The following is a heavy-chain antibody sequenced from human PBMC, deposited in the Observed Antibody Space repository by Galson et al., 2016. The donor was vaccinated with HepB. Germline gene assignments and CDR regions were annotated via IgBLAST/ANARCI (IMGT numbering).Heavy chain of an antibody. Sequence: WVRQAPGQGLEWMGWISAHNGNTNYAQKFQGRVTMTTDTSTSTAYMEGRSLRSDDTAVYYCARERKYYGSGSYSSWGQGTLVTVSS. CDR2: ISAHNGNT. V-gene: IGHV1-18*01. D-gene: IGHD3-10*01. J-gene: IGHJ5*02. CDR3: ARERKYYGSGSYSS.